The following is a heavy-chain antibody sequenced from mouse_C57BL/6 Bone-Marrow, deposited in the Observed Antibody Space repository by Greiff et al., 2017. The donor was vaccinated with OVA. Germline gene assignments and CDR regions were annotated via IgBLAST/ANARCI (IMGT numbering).Heavy chain of an antibody. D-gene: IGHD1-1*01. J-gene: IGHJ1*03. CDR1: GFNINNTY. V-gene: IGHV14-3*01. CDR2: IDPANGNT. Sequence: EVQLQQSVAELVRPGASVKLSCTASGFNINNTYMHWVKQRPEQGLEWIGRIDPANGNTNYAPKFQGKATLTADTSSNTAYLQLSSLTSEDTAIYYCARYCYDLHWGFDVWGTGTTLTVSS. CDR3: ARYCYDLHWGFDV.